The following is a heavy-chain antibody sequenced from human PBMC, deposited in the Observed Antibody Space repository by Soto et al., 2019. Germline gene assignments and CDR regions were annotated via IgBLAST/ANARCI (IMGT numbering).Heavy chain of an antibody. Sequence: SETLSLTCTVSGGSISSYYWSWIRQPPGKGLERIGYIYYSGSTNYNPSLKSRVTISVDTSKNQFSLKLSSVTAADTAVYYCARGVTYYYDSSGPIFDYWGQGTLVTVSS. CDR3: ARGVTYYYDSSGPIFDY. D-gene: IGHD3-22*01. V-gene: IGHV4-59*01. CDR1: GGSISSYY. CDR2: IYYSGST. J-gene: IGHJ4*02.